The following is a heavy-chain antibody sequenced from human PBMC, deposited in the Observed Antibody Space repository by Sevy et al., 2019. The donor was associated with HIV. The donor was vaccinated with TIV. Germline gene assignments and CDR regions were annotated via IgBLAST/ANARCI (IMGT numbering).Heavy chain of an antibody. Sequence: GSLRLSCAASGFTFSSYDMNWVRQAPGKGLEWVSYISSSGSTIYYADSVKGRFTISRDNAKNSLYLQMNSLRAEDTAVYYCAREGIGRGWFDPWGQGTLVTVSS. J-gene: IGHJ5*02. CDR3: AREGIGRGWFDP. D-gene: IGHD3-10*01. V-gene: IGHV3-48*03. CDR1: GFTFSSYD. CDR2: ISSSGSTI.